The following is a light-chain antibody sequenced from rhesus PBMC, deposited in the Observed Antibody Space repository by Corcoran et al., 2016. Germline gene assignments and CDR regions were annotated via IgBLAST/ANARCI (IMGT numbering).Light chain of an antibody. CDR2: GAA. J-gene: IGKJ4*01. V-gene: IGKV3S9*01. CDR1: QSVSSY. Sequence: EIVMTQSPATLSLFPGERATLSCRSSQSVSSYVAWYQQQPEQAPRLLIYGAARRATGIPDRFSGSGSGTDLTFIISSLEPEDVGVYYCQQYNNWLTFGGGTKVEI. CDR3: QQYNNWLT.